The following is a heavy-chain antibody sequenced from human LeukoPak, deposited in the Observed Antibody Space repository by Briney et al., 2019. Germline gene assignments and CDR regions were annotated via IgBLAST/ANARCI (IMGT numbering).Heavy chain of an antibody. CDR1: GGSISSSSYY. CDR3: ARHWEEMATNIDY. J-gene: IGHJ4*02. D-gene: IGHD5-24*01. Sequence: SETLSLTCTVSGGSISSSSYYWGWIRQPPGKGLEWIGSIYYSGSTYYNPSLKSRVTISVDTSKNQFSLKLCSVTAADTAVYYCARHWEEMATNIDYWGQGTLVTVSS. V-gene: IGHV4-39*01. CDR2: IYYSGST.